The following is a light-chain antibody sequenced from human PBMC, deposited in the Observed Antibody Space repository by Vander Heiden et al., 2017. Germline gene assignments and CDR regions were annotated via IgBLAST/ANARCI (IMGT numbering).Light chain of an antibody. CDR2: EVS. CDR3: SLYTSSSTL. J-gene: IGLJ2*01. Sequence: QSALTQPPSVSGSPGQSVTISCTGTSSDVGSYNRVSWYQQPPGTAHKLMIYEVSNRPAGVPDRFSGSKSGTTAALTISGLQAEDEDDYYCSLYTSSSTLFGGGTKLTVL. V-gene: IGLV2-18*01. CDR1: SSDVGSYNR.